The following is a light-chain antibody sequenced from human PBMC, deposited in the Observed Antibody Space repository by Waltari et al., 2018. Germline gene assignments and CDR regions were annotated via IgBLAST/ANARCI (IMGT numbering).Light chain of an antibody. CDR2: GAS. V-gene: IGKV3-20*01. CDR1: QSVSSSY. J-gene: IGKJ1*01. CDR3: QQYGSSPRT. Sequence: EIVLTQSPGTLSLSPGERATISCRASQSVSSSYLAWYQQKPGQAPRLLIYGASSRATDIPDRFSGSGSGTDFTLTISRLEPEDFAVYYCQQYGSSPRTFGQGTKVEIK.